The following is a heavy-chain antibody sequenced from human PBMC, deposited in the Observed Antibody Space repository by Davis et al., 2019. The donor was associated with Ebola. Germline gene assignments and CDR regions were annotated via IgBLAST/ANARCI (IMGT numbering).Heavy chain of an antibody. CDR3: ARYLSEWRSYSYHYYGMDV. J-gene: IGHJ6*02. CDR2: IPHVGSEK. D-gene: IGHD3-3*01. V-gene: IGHV3-7*01. CDR1: GFTFSTYY. Sequence: GESLKISCAASGFTFSTYYITWVRQAPGKGLEWVATIPHVGSEKYYVDSVKGRFTSSRDNAKNSLYLQMNSLRAEDTAVYYCARYLSEWRSYSYHYYGMDVWGQGTTVTVSS.